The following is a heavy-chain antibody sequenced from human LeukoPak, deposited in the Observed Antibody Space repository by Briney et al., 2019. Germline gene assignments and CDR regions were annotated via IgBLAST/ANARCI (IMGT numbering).Heavy chain of an antibody. Sequence: PGGSLRLSCAASGFAFRTYEMNWVRQAPGKGLEWVSYISDSGETIYYADFVKGRFTISRDNAKNLLYLQMNSLRTEDTALYYCARDSDFDVWARGQWPPSLQ. CDR2: ISDSGETI. CDR1: GFAFRTYE. J-gene: IGHJ3*01. V-gene: IGHV3-48*03. CDR3: ARDSDFDV.